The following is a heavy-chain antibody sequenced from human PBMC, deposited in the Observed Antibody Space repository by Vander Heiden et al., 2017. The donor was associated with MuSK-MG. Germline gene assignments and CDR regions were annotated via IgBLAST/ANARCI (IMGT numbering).Heavy chain of an antibody. CDR1: GGSISSSDYY. V-gene: IGHV4-39*01. CDR2: GYYNGNS. J-gene: IGHJ4*02. CDR3: ARRHQARRNFDY. Sequence: QLQLQESGPGLVKPSETLSLTCPVSGGSISSSDYYWGWLRQPPGKGLEWIGNGYYNGNSYYNPSLKSRVTISVDTSTNQLSLKVSSVAAADTAVYYCARRHQARRNFDYWGQGTLVTVSS.